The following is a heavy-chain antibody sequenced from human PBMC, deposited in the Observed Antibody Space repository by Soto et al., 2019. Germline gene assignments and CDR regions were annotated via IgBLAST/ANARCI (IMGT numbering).Heavy chain of an antibody. Sequence: ASVKVSCKASGYTFTGYYMHWVRQAPGQGHEWMGWINPNSGGTNYAQKFQGWVTMTRDTSISTAYMELSRLRSDDTAVYYCARDGGLYYYDSSGMNWFDPWGQGTLVTVSS. V-gene: IGHV1-2*04. D-gene: IGHD3-22*01. J-gene: IGHJ5*02. CDR2: INPNSGGT. CDR1: GYTFTGYY. CDR3: ARDGGLYYYDSSGMNWFDP.